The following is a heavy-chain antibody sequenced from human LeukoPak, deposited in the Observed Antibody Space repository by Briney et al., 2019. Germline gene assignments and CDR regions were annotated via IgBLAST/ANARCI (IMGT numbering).Heavy chain of an antibody. J-gene: IGHJ6*03. CDR1: GYTFTSYD. CDR2: MNPNSGNT. V-gene: IGHV1-8*03. Sequence: GASVKVSCKASGYTFTSYDTNWVRQATGQGLEWMGWMNPNSGNTGYAQKFQGRVTITRNTSISTAYMELSSLRSEDTAVYYCARGLLLRFLRATKRNYYMDVWGKRTTVTVSS. CDR3: ARGLLLRFLRATKRNYYMDV. D-gene: IGHD3-3*01.